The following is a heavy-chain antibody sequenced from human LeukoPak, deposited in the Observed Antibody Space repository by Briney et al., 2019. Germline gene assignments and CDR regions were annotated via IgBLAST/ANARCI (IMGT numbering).Heavy chain of an antibody. CDR3: ARGYMVVPANLWFGELFFYMDV. Sequence: SETLSLTCTVSGGSIGSYYWSWIRQPPGKGLEWIGYIYYSGSTNYNPSLKSQVAISVDTSKNQFSLKLSSVTAADTAVYYCARGYMVVPANLWFGELFFYMDVWGKGTTVTVSS. D-gene: IGHD3-10*01. CDR1: GGSIGSYY. CDR2: IYYSGST. V-gene: IGHV4-59*01. J-gene: IGHJ6*03.